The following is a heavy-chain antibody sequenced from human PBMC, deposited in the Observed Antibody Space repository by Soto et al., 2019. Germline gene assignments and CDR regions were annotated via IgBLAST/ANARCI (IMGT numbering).Heavy chain of an antibody. CDR3: ARIPVSLWYFDL. CDR1: GFSLSDHH. Sequence: EVQLVESGGGLVQPGGSLRLSCAASGFSLSDHHMDWVRQAPGKGLEWVGRTRNKANSYTTEYAASVKGRFTNSRDDSKNSLYLQMNSLETEDTAVYYCARIPVSLWYFDLWGRGTLVTVSS. D-gene: IGHD2-2*01. J-gene: IGHJ2*01. V-gene: IGHV3-72*01. CDR2: TRNKANSYTT.